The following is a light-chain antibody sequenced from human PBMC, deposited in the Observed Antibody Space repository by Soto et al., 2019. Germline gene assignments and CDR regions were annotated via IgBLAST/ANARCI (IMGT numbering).Light chain of an antibody. V-gene: IGLV2-23*03. J-gene: IGLJ1*01. CDR3: YSFAGSNTFSYV. CDR2: EGT. CDR1: SSDVGTYNL. Sequence: QSVLTQPASVSGSPGQSITISCMGPSSDVGTYNLVSWYQQHPDKAPKVILYEGTKRPSGVSPRFSGSQSGNTASLTISGLQAEDEAVYFCYSFAGSNTFSYVFGPGTKVTVL.